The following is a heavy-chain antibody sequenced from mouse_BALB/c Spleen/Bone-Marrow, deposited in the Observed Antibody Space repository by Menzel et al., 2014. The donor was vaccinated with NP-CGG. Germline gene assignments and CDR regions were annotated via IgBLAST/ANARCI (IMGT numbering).Heavy chain of an antibody. J-gene: IGHJ3*01. CDR3: ARNTQFAY. CDR1: GFNIKDTY. D-gene: IGHD5-1-1*01. CDR2: IDPANGNT. Sequence: EVQLQQSGAELVKPGASVKLSCTASGFNIKDTYMHWVKQRPEQGLEWIGRIDPANGNTKYDPKFQGKATITAGTSSNTAYLQLSSLTSEDTAVYYCARNTQFAYWGQGTLVTVSA. V-gene: IGHV14-3*02.